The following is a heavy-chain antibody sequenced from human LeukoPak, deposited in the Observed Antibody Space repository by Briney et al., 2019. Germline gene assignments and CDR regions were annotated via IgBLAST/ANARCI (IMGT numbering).Heavy chain of an antibody. CDR2: INPNNGGT. Sequence: ASVKVSCKSSGYTINGYYMHWVRQAPGQGLEWMGWINPNNGGTKYAQNFQGRVTMTRDTSISTAYMELSRLRSDDTAVYYCARVVLAGTIDYWGQGTLVTVSS. CDR3: ARVVLAGTIDY. J-gene: IGHJ4*02. CDR1: GYTINGYY. D-gene: IGHD6-13*01. V-gene: IGHV1-2*02.